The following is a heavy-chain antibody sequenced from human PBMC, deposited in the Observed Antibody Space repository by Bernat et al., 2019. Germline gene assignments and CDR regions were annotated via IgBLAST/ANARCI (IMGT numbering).Heavy chain of an antibody. CDR3: ATQYCSSTSCTLYYGMDV. V-gene: IGHV1-69*01. J-gene: IGHJ6*02. CDR1: GGTFSSYA. D-gene: IGHD2-2*01. Sequence: QVQLVQSGAEVKKPGSSVKVSCKASGGTFSSYAISWVRQAPGQGLEWMGGIIPIFGTATYAQKFQGRVTITADESTSTASMELSSLRSEDTAVYYCATQYCSSTSCTLYYGMDVWGQGTTVTVSS. CDR2: IIPIFGTA.